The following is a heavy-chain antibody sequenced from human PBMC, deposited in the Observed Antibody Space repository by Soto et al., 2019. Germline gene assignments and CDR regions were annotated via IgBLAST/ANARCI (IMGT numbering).Heavy chain of an antibody. J-gene: IGHJ4*02. CDR1: GFTFSSYA. V-gene: IGHV3-30-3*01. CDR3: ARGNYDSSGYYSRLSS. Sequence: QVQLVESGGGVVQPGRSLRLSCAASGFTFSSYAMHWVRQAPGKGLEWVAVISYDGSNKYYADSVKGRFTISRDNSKNXLYLQMNSLRAEDTAVYYCARGNYDSSGYYSRLSSWGQGTLVTVSS. D-gene: IGHD3-22*01. CDR2: ISYDGSNK.